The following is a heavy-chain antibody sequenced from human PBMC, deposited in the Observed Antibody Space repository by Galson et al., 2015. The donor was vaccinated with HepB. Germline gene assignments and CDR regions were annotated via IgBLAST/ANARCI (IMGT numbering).Heavy chain of an antibody. CDR1: GFTFSNYG. Sequence: SLRLSCAASGFTFSNYGMYWVRQAPGKGLEWMAVISYDGSYQYYADSVKGRFTISRDNSKNTLYLQMNSLGGEDTAVYFCAREVTLTSSWYYYGMDVWGRGTTVIVSS. D-gene: IGHD6-13*01. CDR2: ISYDGSYQ. CDR3: AREVTLTSSWYYYGMDV. J-gene: IGHJ6*02. V-gene: IGHV3-30*19.